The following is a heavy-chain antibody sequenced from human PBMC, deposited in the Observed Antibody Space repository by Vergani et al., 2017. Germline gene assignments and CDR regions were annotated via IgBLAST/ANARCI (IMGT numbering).Heavy chain of an antibody. CDR2: ISGRGDSA. J-gene: IGHJ4*02. Sequence: EVQLVESGGGLVQPGGSLRLSCAASGFTFSTYAMSWVRQAPGKGLEWVSAISGRGDSAYYADSVKGRFTISRDNSKNTVFLQMNSLRAEDTAVYYCAGPQGTSAYYYGGFDYWGQGILVTVSS. V-gene: IGHV3-23*04. CDR1: GFTFSTYA. D-gene: IGHD3-22*01. CDR3: AGPQGTSAYYYGGFDY.